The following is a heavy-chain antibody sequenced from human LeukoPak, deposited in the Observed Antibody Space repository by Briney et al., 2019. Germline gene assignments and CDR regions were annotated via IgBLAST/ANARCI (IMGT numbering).Heavy chain of an antibody. V-gene: IGHV1-18*01. Sequence: ASVKVSCKASGYTFTSYGLNWVRQAPGQGLEWMGWISAYNGNTNHAQKFQDRVIMTTDTSTSTAYMELRSLTSDDTAVYYCARAPAATCPDYWGQGTLVTVSS. D-gene: IGHD2-2*01. CDR1: GYTFTSYG. CDR3: ARAPAATCPDY. J-gene: IGHJ4*02. CDR2: ISAYNGNT.